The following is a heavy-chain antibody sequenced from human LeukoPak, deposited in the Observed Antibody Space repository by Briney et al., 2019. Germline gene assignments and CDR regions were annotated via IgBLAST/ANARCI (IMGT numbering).Heavy chain of an antibody. J-gene: IGHJ4*02. CDR2: INSDGSST. D-gene: IGHD6-13*01. CDR3: ARVGYGGTWYVDS. Sequence: GSLRLSCSASGFTLSTYWMHWVRQAPGKGLVWVSRINSDGSSTSYADSVKGRFTISRDSAKSTLYLQMNSLRAEDTAMYYCARVGYGGTWYVDSWGQGTLVTVSS. CDR1: GFTLSTYW. V-gene: IGHV3-74*01.